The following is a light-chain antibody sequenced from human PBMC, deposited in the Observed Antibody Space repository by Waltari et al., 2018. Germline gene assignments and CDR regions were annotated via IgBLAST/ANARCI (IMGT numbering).Light chain of an antibody. Sequence: QSALTQPRSVSGSPGQSVTISCTGTSSDVGGYNDVSWYQQHPDKAPKLIIYDINKRPSGVPDRFSGSKSGNTASLTISGLQAEHEAEYYCCSYVGSNIYWVFGGGTKVTVL. CDR3: CSYVGSNIYWV. CDR1: SSDVGGYND. J-gene: IGLJ3*02. CDR2: DIN. V-gene: IGLV2-11*01.